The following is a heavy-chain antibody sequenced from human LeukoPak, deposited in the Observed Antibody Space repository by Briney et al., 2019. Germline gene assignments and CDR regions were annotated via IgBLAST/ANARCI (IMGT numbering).Heavy chain of an antibody. CDR2: ISGSGGST. D-gene: IGHD2-2*03. CDR3: AAYGYSYALNL. V-gene: IGHV3-23*01. Sequence: PGGSLRLSCAASGFTFSTYAMSWVRQAPGKGLEWVSTISGSGGSTYYADSVKGRFTISRDNSKNTLYLQMNSLRAEDTAVYYCAAYGYSYALNLWGQGTLVTVSS. J-gene: IGHJ1*01. CDR1: GFTFSTYA.